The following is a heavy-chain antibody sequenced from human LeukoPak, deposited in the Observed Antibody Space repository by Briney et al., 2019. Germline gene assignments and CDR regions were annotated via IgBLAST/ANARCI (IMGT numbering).Heavy chain of an antibody. D-gene: IGHD3-3*01. V-gene: IGHV3-30*18. CDR1: GFAFSDCG. CDR3: AKDRLTIPLDY. CDR2: VPFDVRNI. J-gene: IGHJ4*02. Sequence: GGSLRLSCAASGFAFSDCGMHWVRQFPGKGLEWVAVVPFDVRNIYYADSVKGRFTISRDNSKNTLYLQMNSLRAEDTAVYYCAKDRLTIPLDYWGQGTLVTVSS.